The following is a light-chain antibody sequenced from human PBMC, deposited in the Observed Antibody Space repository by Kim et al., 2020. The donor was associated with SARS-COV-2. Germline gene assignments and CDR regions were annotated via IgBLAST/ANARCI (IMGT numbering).Light chain of an antibody. CDR2: SAS. CDR1: KSVFTY. V-gene: IGKV1-39*01. J-gene: IGKJ2*01. CDR3: QHRQSPPYI. Sequence: SASVGERATITCRASKSVFTYLNWDEQKPGKAPKLLLSSASNLQSGVPQRYSGSGSGTDFTLTNSSMQPEEMAYYYCQHRQSPPYIVAQGNKLEI.